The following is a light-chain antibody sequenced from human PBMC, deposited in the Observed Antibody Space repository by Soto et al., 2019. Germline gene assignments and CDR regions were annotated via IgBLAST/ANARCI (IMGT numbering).Light chain of an antibody. Sequence: QSALTQPASVSGSPGQSITISCTGTSSDVGGYNYVAWYQQHPGKAPKLIIYDVTNRPSGVSNRFSGSKSGNTASLTISGLQADDEADYHCRSYTSSSTPYVFGTVTKSTV. CDR1: SSDVGGYNY. J-gene: IGLJ1*01. CDR3: RSYTSSSTPYV. V-gene: IGLV2-14*01. CDR2: DVT.